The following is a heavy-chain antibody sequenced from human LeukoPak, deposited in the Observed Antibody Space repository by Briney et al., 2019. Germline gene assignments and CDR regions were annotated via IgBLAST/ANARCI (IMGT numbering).Heavy chain of an antibody. CDR1: GYTFTSYG. Sequence: ASVKVSCKASGYTFTSYGISWVRQAPGQGLEWKGRISAYNGNTNYAQKLQGRVTMTTDTSTRTAYMELRSLRSDDTAVYYCARDAWQQLVPTDYRGQGTLVTVSS. CDR2: ISAYNGNT. CDR3: ARDAWQQLVPTDY. D-gene: IGHD6-13*01. V-gene: IGHV1-18*01. J-gene: IGHJ4*02.